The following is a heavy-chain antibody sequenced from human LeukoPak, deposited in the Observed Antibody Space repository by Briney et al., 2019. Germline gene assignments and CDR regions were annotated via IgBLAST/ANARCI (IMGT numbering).Heavy chain of an antibody. V-gene: IGHV3-48*02. CDR1: GFTFSSYS. J-gene: IGHJ1*01. CDR2: ISSSTSTI. D-gene: IGHD3-22*01. Sequence: GGSLRLSCAASGFTFSSYSMNWVRQAPGKGLEWISYISSSTSTIYYADSVKGRFTISRDNAKNSLYLQMNSLRDEDAAVYYCARAQYYDSSGYYYEDYFQHWGQGTLVTVSS. CDR3: ARAQYYDSSGYYYEDYFQH.